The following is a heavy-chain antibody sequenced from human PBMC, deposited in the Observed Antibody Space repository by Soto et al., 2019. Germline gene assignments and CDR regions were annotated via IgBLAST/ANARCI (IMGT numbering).Heavy chain of an antibody. V-gene: IGHV3-74*01. D-gene: IGHD3-10*01. CDR2: VHSDGTTT. CDR1: GFTFDYYW. Sequence: EVQLVESGGGLVQPGESLRLSCAASGFTFDYYWMHWVRQAPGKGLVWVSRVHSDGTTTTYADSVKGRFTISRDNARNTVSLQMSSLRAEDTAVYYCARGDRGGFHLLGHGTVVTVSS. J-gene: IGHJ3*01. CDR3: ARGDRGGFHL.